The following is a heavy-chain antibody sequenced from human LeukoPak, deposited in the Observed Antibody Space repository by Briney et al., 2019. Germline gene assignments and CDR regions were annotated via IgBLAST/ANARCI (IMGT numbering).Heavy chain of an antibody. CDR1: GGSISSSNYY. CDR3: ANITFGGVKGSYYFVY. V-gene: IGHV4-39*01. CDR2: MYHSGST. D-gene: IGHD3-16*01. Sequence: SETLSLTCTVSGGSISSSNYYWGWIRQPPGKGLEWIGSMYHSGSTYYNPSLKSRVTISVDTTKNQFFLKLSSETAADTAVYYCANITFGGVKGSYYFVYWSQGTLVTVSS. J-gene: IGHJ4*02.